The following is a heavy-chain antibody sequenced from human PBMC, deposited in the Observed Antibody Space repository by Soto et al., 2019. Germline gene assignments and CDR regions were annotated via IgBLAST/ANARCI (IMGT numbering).Heavy chain of an antibody. CDR1: GGSISSGGYY. D-gene: IGHD4-17*01. Sequence: QVQLQESGPGLVKPSQTLSLTCTVSGGSISSGGYYWSWIRQHPGKGLEWIGYIYYSGSTYYNPSLKSRVPLPVNPVKNQFSLKLSSVTAADTAVYYFARDPPPPLLGDSSAFDIWGQGTMVTVSS. V-gene: IGHV4-31*03. CDR2: IYYSGST. J-gene: IGHJ3*02. CDR3: ARDPPPPLLGDSSAFDI.